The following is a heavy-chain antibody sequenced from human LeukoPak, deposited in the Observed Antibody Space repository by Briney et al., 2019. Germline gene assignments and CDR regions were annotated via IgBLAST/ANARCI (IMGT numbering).Heavy chain of an antibody. CDR1: GGSISTSSYY. Sequence: SETLSLTCSVSGGSISTSSYYWGWIRQPPGKGLEWIVSMYYNGYAYYSPSLQSRVSVSIDTSTDQFSLTLSSVTATDAAVYYCARLPEGKTSGIAYWGQGTLVAVSS. J-gene: IGHJ4*02. CDR3: ARLPEGKTSGIAY. D-gene: IGHD1-26*01. CDR2: MYYNGYA. V-gene: IGHV4-39*01.